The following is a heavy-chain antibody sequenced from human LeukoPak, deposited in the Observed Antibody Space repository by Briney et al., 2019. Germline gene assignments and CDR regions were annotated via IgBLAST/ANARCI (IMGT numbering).Heavy chain of an antibody. CDR2: IYYSGST. CDR3: ARNFSVSGAQTNCSDP. D-gene: IGHD3-16*01. Sequence: SETLSLTCTVSGGSISSYYWSWIRQPPGKGLEWIGYIYYSGSTNYNPSLKSRVTISVDTSKNQFSLKLSSVTAADTAVYYCARNFSVSGAQTNCSDPGGQEPWSPSPQ. V-gene: IGHV4-59*01. CDR1: GGSISSYY. J-gene: IGHJ5*02.